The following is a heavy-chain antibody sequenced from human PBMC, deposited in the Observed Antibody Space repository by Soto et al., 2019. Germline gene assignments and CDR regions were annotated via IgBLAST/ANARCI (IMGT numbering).Heavy chain of an antibody. CDR1: GFTFTRSA. J-gene: IGHJ4*01. CDR2: IGVGVVNT. V-gene: IGHV1-58*01. D-gene: IGHD6-19*01. Sequence: SGKVSCKASGFTFTRSAVQWVRQARVRLLELIVWIGVGVVNTNYWQKFQERVTMARDMSTSTAYMELSSLRSEDTPVYYCAAGEAVDGGLDYWG. CDR3: AAGEAVDGGLDY.